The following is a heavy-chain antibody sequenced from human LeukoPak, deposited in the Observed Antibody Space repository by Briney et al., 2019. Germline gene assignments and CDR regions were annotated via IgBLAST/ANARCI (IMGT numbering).Heavy chain of an antibody. Sequence: ASVKVSCKASGYTFTSYAMHWVRQAPGQRLEWMGWINAGNGNTKYSQKFQGRVTITRDTSASTAYMELSSLRSEDTAVYYCARDGEGYCSSTSCYGTYWGQGTLVTVSS. CDR1: GYTFTSYA. CDR3: ARDGEGYCSSTSCYGTY. J-gene: IGHJ4*02. CDR2: INAGNGNT. D-gene: IGHD2-2*01. V-gene: IGHV1-3*01.